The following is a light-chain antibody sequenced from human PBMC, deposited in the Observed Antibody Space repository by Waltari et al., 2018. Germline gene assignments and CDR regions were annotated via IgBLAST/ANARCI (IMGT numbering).Light chain of an antibody. CDR3: LVWHSTIDHQGV. V-gene: IGLV3-21*04. CDR1: HIGSKS. Sequence: SYVLTQSPSVSVAPGETARSTCGGDHIGSKSVHWYQQRPGQAPVLVISYDSDRPSGIAERFSGSNSGNTATLTISWVEAEDEADYYCLVWHSTIDHQGVFGGGTKLTVL. J-gene: IGLJ2*01. CDR2: YDS.